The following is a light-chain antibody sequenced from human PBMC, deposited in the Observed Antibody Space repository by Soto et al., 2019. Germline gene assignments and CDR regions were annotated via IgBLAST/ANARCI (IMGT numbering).Light chain of an antibody. CDR1: QSVSNNY. CDR3: QQYGSSPPT. Sequence: ESVLTQSPGTLSLSPGERATLSCRASQSVSNNYLAWYQQKPGQAPRLLIYDTSSRATGIPDRFSGTGSATDFTLTISRLEPEDFAVYYCQQYGSSPPTFGQGTKVDIK. J-gene: IGKJ1*01. CDR2: DTS. V-gene: IGKV3-20*01.